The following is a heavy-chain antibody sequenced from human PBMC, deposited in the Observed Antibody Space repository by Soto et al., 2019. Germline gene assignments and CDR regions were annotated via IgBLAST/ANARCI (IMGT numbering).Heavy chain of an antibody. V-gene: IGHV4-31*03. CDR1: GGSISSGGYY. J-gene: IGHJ4*02. CDR3: ARAIGDIVATIDY. D-gene: IGHD5-12*01. CDR2: IYYSGST. Sequence: QVQLQESGPGLVKPSQTLSLTCTVSGGSISSGGYYWSWIRQHPGKGLEWIGYIYYSGSTYYNPSLTSRVTISVDTSKNQFSLKLSSVTAADTAVYYCARAIGDIVATIDYWGQGTLVTVSS.